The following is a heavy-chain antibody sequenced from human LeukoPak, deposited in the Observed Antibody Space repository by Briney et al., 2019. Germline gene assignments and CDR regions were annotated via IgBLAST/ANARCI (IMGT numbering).Heavy chain of an antibody. V-gene: IGHV1-24*01. CDR3: ATAWITMVRGVKEVYYGMDV. D-gene: IGHD3-10*01. CDR2: FDPEDGET. Sequence: ASVKVSCKVSGYTLTELSMHWVRQAPGKGLEWMGGFDPEDGETIYAQKFQGRVTMTEDTSTDTAYMELSSLRSEDTAVYYCATAWITMVRGVKEVYYGMDVWGQGTTVTLSS. J-gene: IGHJ6*02. CDR1: GYTLTELS.